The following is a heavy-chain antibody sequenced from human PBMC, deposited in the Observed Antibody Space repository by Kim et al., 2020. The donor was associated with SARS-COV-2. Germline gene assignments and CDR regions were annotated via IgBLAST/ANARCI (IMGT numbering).Heavy chain of an antibody. D-gene: IGHD5-18*01. J-gene: IGHJ4*02. Sequence: YNPSLKSRVTISVDRSKNQFSLKLSSVTAADTAVYYCARGGGYSYGHFDYWGQGTLVTVSS. V-gene: IGHV4-30-2*01. CDR3: ARGGGYSYGHFDY.